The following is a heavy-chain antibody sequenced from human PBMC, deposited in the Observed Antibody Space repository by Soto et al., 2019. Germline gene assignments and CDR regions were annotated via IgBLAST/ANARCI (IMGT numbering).Heavy chain of an antibody. V-gene: IGHV3-48*02. CDR1: GFTFSSYS. D-gene: IGHD5-18*01. CDR2: ITSSSRTI. Sequence: EVQLVESGGGFVQPGGSLSLSCAASGFTFSSYSMNWVRQAPGKGLEWVSYITSSSRTIYYADSVKGRFTISRDNAKNSLYLQMNSLRDEDTAVYYCACGYSYGYSLDYWGQGTLVTVSS. J-gene: IGHJ4*02. CDR3: ACGYSYGYSLDY.